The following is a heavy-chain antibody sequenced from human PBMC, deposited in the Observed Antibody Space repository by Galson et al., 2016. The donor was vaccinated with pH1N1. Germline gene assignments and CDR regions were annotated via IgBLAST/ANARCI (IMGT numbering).Heavy chain of an antibody. J-gene: IGHJ4*02. D-gene: IGHD1-7*01. CDR2: ISTRSGTT. Sequence: GKGLEYVSRISTRSGTTYYGDSVRGRFTISRDNSKNTVYLQMNSLRAEDTAIYYCTKARVGNYYFDYWGQGSLVTVSS. CDR3: TKARVGNYYFDY. V-gene: IGHV3-23*01.